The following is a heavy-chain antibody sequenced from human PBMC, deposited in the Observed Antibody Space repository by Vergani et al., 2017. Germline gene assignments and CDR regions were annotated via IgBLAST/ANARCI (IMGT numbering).Heavy chain of an antibody. CDR3: ARGSGRITMVRGVIKYYYYYGMDV. CDR1: GGPFKNSA. Sequence: QVQLVQSGAEVKKPGSSVKVSCKASGGPFKNSAFSWVRQVPGQGLEWMGRIITFFGTTDYAQKFQGRFTIIADEFTKTVDMQLSNLRSEDTAVYYCARGSGRITMVRGVIKYYYYYGMDVWGQGTTVTVSS. V-gene: IGHV1-69*13. D-gene: IGHD3-10*01. J-gene: IGHJ6*02. CDR2: IITFFGTT.